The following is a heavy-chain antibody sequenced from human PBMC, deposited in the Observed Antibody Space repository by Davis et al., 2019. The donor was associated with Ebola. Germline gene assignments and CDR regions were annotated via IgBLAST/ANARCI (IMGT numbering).Heavy chain of an antibody. D-gene: IGHD3-22*01. CDR2: ISGSGGSA. CDR3: ARDPLSYYYESNGSPSFDN. Sequence: PGGSLRLSCAASGFTFSSYVMNRLRQAPGKGPEWVPAISGSGGSASYADSVKGRFTISRDDSKNTLYLQMNSLRAEDTAVYYCARDPLSYYYESNGSPSFDNWGQGTLVTVSS. J-gene: IGHJ4*02. CDR1: GFTFSSYV. V-gene: IGHV3-23*01.